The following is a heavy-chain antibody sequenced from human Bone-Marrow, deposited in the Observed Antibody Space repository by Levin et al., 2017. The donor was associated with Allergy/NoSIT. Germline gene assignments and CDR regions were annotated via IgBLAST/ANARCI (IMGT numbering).Heavy chain of an antibody. CDR3: WYGYCSGGSCPEDYHYYGMDV. CDR2: INTNTGNP. CDR1: GYTFTSYA. J-gene: IGHJ6*02. V-gene: IGHV7-4-1*02. D-gene: IGHD2-15*01. Sequence: ASVKVSCKASGYTFTSYAMNWVRQAPGQGLEWMGWINTNTGNPTYAQGFTGRFVFSLDTSVSTAYLQISSLKAEDTAVYYCWYGYCSGGSCPEDYHYYGMDVWGQGTTVTVSS.